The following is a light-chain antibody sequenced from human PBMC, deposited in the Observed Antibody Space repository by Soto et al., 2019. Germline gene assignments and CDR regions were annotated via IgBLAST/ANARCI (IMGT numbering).Light chain of an antibody. Sequence: DAVMTQSPPSLPVTLGQPASISCRSSQSLVYSDGNSYLNWFQQRPAQSPWRLIYMTSKRDSGVPGRFSGSGSGNDFTLNISRVEAEDVGTYYCMQGTHWPWTLGQGTKVEIK. CDR2: MTS. CDR1: QSLVYSDGNSY. V-gene: IGKV2-30*01. CDR3: MQGTHWPWT. J-gene: IGKJ1*01.